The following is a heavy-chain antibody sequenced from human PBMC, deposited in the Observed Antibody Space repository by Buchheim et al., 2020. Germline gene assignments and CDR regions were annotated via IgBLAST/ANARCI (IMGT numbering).Heavy chain of an antibody. Sequence: DVQLVESGGGLVMPGGSLTLSCVTSGFSFSPFGMTWVRQAPGKGLEWVATVGSGHHTFYADLVEGRFPVSRDNARVSVYLQLNSLRAEDTAVYFCARDFSGWSRDYWGQGTL. V-gene: IGHV3-21*01. CDR3: ARDFSGWSRDY. J-gene: IGHJ4*02. CDR1: GFSFSPFG. D-gene: IGHD6-19*01. CDR2: VGSGHHT.